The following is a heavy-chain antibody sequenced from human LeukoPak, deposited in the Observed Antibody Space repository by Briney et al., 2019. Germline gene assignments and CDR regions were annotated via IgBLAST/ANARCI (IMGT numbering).Heavy chain of an antibody. V-gene: IGHV4-31*03. CDR2: IYYSGST. CDR1: GGSISSGGYY. CDR3: AGRDGYNWSFDY. Sequence: PSETLSLTCTVSGGSISSGGYYWSWIRQHPGKGLEWIGYIYYSGSTYYNPSLKSRVTISVDTSKNQFSLKLSSVTAADTAVYYCAGRDGYNWSFDYWGQGTTVTVSS. J-gene: IGHJ4*03. D-gene: IGHD5-24*01.